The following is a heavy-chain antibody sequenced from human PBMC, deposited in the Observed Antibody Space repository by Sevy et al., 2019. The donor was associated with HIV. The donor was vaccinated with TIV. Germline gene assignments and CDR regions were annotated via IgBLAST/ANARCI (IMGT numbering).Heavy chain of an antibody. Sequence: GGSLRLSCAASGFTFSSYAMSWVRQAPGKGLESVSSISGSGSFTYYADSVKGHFTISRDNSKNTLYLQMTSLRAEDTAVYYCAKEGQGEYYDSSGSFDYWGQGTLVTVSS. CDR2: ISGSGSFT. CDR1: GFTFSSYA. J-gene: IGHJ4*02. D-gene: IGHD3-22*01. CDR3: AKEGQGEYYDSSGSFDY. V-gene: IGHV3-23*01.